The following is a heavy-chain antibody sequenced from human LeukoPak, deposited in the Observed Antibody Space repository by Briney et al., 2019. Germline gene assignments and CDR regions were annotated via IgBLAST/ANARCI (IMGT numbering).Heavy chain of an antibody. CDR2: IYYSGST. J-gene: IGHJ4*02. D-gene: IGHD1-26*01. Sequence: SETLSLTCTVSGGSISSSSYYWGWIRQPPGKGLEWIGGIYYSGSTYYNPSLKSRVTISVDTSKNQFSLKLSSVTAADTAVYYCARLGGGSYLWGDVNSLDYWGQGTLVTVSS. CDR3: ARLGGGSYLWGDVNSLDY. V-gene: IGHV4-39*01. CDR1: GGSISSSSYY.